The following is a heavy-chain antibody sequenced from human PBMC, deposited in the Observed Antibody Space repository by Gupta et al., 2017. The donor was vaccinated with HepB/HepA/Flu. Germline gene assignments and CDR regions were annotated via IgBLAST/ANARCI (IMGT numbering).Heavy chain of an antibody. CDR3: ARRPRLRFLEWSQHGHYFDY. J-gene: IGHJ4*02. Sequence: QLQLQESGPGLVKPSATLSLTCTVSGGSISSSSYYWGWIRQPPGKGLEWIGSIYYSGSTYYNPSLKSRVTISVDTSKNQFSLKLSSVTATDTAVYYCARRPRLRFLEWSQHGHYFDYWGQGTLVTVSS. CDR1: GGSISSSSYY. V-gene: IGHV4-39*01. D-gene: IGHD3-3*01. CDR2: IYYSGST.